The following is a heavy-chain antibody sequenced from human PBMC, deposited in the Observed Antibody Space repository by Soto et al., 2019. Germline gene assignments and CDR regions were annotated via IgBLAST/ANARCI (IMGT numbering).Heavy chain of an antibody. J-gene: IGHJ5*02. CDR1: GGSISSGGYY. Sequence: SETLSLTCTVSGGSISSGGYYWSWIRQHPGEGLEWIGYIYYSGSTYYNPSLKSRVTISVDTSKNQFSLKLSSVTAADTAVYYCARGPMIVVVIGHNWFDPWGQGTLVTVSS. D-gene: IGHD3-22*01. V-gene: IGHV4-31*03. CDR3: ARGPMIVVVIGHNWFDP. CDR2: IYYSGST.